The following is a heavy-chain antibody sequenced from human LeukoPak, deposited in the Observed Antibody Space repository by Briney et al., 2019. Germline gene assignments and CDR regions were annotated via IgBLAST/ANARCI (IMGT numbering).Heavy chain of an antibody. Sequence: PSETLSLTCTVSGGSISSYYWSWIRQPPGKGLEWIGRIYTSGSTNYNPSLKSRVTMSVDTSKNQFSLKMSSVTAADTAVYYCARGALDTKTRFDYWGQGTLVTVSS. CDR3: ARGALDTKTRFDY. V-gene: IGHV4-4*07. CDR2: IYTSGST. D-gene: IGHD5-18*01. CDR1: GGSISSYY. J-gene: IGHJ4*02.